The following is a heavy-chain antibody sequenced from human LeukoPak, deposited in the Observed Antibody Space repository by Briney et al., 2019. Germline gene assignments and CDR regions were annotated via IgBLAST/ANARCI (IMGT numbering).Heavy chain of an antibody. V-gene: IGHV4-34*01. D-gene: IGHD2-15*01. CDR2: INHSAST. CDR1: GGSFSGYY. CDR3: ARGHPLYCSGGSCYSQNYFDY. Sequence: SETLSLTCAVYGGSFSGYYWSWIRQPPGKGLEWIGEINHSASTNYNPSLKSRVTISVDTSKNQFSLKLSSVTAADTAVYYCARGHPLYCSGGSCYSQNYFDYWGQGTLVTVSS. J-gene: IGHJ4*02.